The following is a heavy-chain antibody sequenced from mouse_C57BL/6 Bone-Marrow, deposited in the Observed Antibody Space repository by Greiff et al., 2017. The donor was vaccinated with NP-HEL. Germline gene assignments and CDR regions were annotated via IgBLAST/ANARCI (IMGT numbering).Heavy chain of an antibody. Sequence: VKLQESGAELVRPGASVKLSCKASGYTFTDYYINWVKQRPGQGLEWIARIYPGSGNTYYNEKFKGTATLTAEKSSSTAYMQLSSLTAEVSAVYFCARECYGSSYSWFAYWGQGTLVTVSA. CDR2: IYPGSGNT. J-gene: IGHJ3*01. D-gene: IGHD1-1*01. V-gene: IGHV1-76*01. CDR3: ARECYGSSYSWFAY. CDR1: GYTFTDYY.